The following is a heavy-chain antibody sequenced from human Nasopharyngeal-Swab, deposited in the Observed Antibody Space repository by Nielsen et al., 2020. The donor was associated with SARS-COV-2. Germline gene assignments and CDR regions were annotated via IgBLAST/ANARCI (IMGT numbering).Heavy chain of an antibody. CDR3: ARDSGSYYGESYFDY. D-gene: IGHD1-26*01. CDR1: GYSISSGYY. V-gene: IGHV4-38-2*02. Sequence: SETLSLTCAVSGYSISSGYYWGWIRQPPGKVLEWIGSIYHSGSTYYNPSLKSRVTISVDTSKNQFSLKLSSVTAADTAVYYCARDSGSYYGESYFDYWGQGTLVTVSS. CDR2: IYHSGST. J-gene: IGHJ4*02.